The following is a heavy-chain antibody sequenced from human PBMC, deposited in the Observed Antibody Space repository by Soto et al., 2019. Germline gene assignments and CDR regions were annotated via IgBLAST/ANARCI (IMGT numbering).Heavy chain of an antibody. Sequence: GGSLRLSCAASGFTFSSYEMNWVRQAPGKGLEWVSYISSSGSTIYYADSVKGRFTISRDNAKNSLYLQMNSLRAEDTAVYYCASPRFWSGMAGFDNLGQGALVTVSS. J-gene: IGHJ4*02. CDR1: GFTFSSYE. V-gene: IGHV3-48*03. CDR3: ASPRFWSGMAGFDN. D-gene: IGHD3-3*01. CDR2: ISSSGSTI.